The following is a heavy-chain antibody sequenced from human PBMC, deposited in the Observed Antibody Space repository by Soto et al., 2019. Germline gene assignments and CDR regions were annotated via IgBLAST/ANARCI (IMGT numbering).Heavy chain of an antibody. CDR2: IYYSGST. D-gene: IGHD3-3*01. CDR3: ARHIPYYDFWSGYYSGLDY. CDR1: GGSISSSSYY. Sequence: PSETLSLTCTVSGGSISSSSYYWGWIRQPPGKGLEWIGSIYYSGSTYYNPSLKSRVTISVDTSKNQFSLKLSSVTAADTAVYYCARHIPYYDFWSGYYSGLDYWGQGTLVTVSS. V-gene: IGHV4-39*01. J-gene: IGHJ4*02.